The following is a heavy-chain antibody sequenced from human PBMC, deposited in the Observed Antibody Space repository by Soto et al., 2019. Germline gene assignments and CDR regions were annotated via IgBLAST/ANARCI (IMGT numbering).Heavy chain of an antibody. J-gene: IGHJ6*02. CDR1: GYSFSGNS. Sequence: SVKVSCKASGYSFSGNSIHWVRQAPGQGLEWMGGINPIFGTANYAQKFQGRVTITADASTSTAYMELSSLRSEDTAVYYCARRSGGSFYYYYGMDVWGQGTTVTVSS. D-gene: IGHD2-15*01. CDR2: INPIFGTA. V-gene: IGHV1-69*13. CDR3: ARRSGGSFYYYYGMDV.